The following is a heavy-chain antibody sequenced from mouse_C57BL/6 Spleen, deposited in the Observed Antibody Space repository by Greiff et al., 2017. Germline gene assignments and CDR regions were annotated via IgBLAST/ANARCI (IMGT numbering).Heavy chain of an antibody. Sequence: VQLQQSGAELVRPGASVTLSCTASGFNIKDDYMHWVKQRPEQGLEWIGWLDPENGDTEYASKFQGKATITADTSSNTAYLQLSSLTSEDTAVXYCTYYYGSSWFAYWGQGTLVTVSA. D-gene: IGHD1-1*01. CDR1: GFNIKDDY. CDR2: LDPENGDT. CDR3: TYYYGSSWFAY. V-gene: IGHV14-4*01. J-gene: IGHJ3*01.